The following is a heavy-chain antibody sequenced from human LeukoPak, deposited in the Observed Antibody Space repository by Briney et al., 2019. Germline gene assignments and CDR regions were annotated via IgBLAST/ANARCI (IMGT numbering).Heavy chain of an antibody. V-gene: IGHV1-18*01. CDR1: GYTFTSYP. Sequence: ASVKVSCKTSGYTFTSYPLTWVRQAPGQGLEWMGWITTYNGNTNYAQKLQGRVTITTDTPTSTAYMDLRGLRSDDTAVYFCAGGYDYGDYVGDFDYWGQGTLVTVSS. J-gene: IGHJ4*02. CDR2: ITTYNGNT. D-gene: IGHD4-17*01. CDR3: AGGYDYGDYVGDFDY.